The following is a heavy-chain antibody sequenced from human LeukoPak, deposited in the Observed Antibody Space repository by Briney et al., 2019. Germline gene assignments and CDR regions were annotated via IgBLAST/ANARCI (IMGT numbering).Heavy chain of an antibody. D-gene: IGHD4-23*01. J-gene: IGHJ6*02. Sequence: SETLSLTCTVSGGSISSYYWSWIREPPGKGLEWIGYIYYSGSTNYHPSLKSRVTISVDTSKNQFSLKLSSVTAADTAVYYCARTPVVTYYYYYGMDVWGQGTTVTVSS. CDR3: ARTPVVTYYYYYGMDV. CDR2: IYYSGST. V-gene: IGHV4-59*01. CDR1: GGSISSYY.